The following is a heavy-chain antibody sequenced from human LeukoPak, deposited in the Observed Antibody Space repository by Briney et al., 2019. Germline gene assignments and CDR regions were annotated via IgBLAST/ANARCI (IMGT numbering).Heavy chain of an antibody. CDR1: GYSFADYY. J-gene: IGHJ3*02. Sequence: ASVKVSCKASGYSFADYYMHWVRQAPGQGLEWMGWINPNSGGTNYAQKFQGRVTMTRDTSISTAYMELSRLRSDDTAVYYCARDEGGDAFDIWGQGTMVTVSS. CDR2: INPNSGGT. V-gene: IGHV1-2*02. CDR3: ARDEGGDAFDI.